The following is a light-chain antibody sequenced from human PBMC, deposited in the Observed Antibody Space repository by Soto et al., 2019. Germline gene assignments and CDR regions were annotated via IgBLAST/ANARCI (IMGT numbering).Light chain of an antibody. V-gene: IGLV2-14*01. CDR3: SSYTNSNTLV. CDR1: SDVGGYNN. CDR2: DVS. Sequence: QSALTQPASVSGSPGQSITISCTGSDVGGYNNVSWYQQHPGKAPELMIYDVSNRPSGVSNRFSGSKSGNTASLTISGLQVEDEADYYCSSYTNSNTLVFGTGTKVTVL. J-gene: IGLJ1*01.